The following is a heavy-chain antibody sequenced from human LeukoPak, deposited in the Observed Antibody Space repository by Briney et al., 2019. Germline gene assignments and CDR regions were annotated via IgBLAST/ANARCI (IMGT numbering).Heavy chain of an antibody. CDR3: ARPRDGYNYGGFDY. V-gene: IGHV4-39*01. Sequence: SETLSLTCTVSGGSISTTSYYWGWIRQPPGKGLEWIGSIHSSGSTDYHPSLKSRVTISVDTSKNQFSLKLSSVTAADTAVYYCARPRDGYNYGGFDYWGQGTLVTVSS. CDR1: GGSISTTSYY. D-gene: IGHD5-24*01. J-gene: IGHJ4*02. CDR2: IHSSGST.